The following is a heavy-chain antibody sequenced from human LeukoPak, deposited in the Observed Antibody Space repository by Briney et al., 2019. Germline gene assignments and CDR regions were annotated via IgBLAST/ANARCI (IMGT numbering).Heavy chain of an antibody. J-gene: IGHJ3*02. CDR3: ARGRRYFDWPHQHDAFDI. CDR1: GGSFSGYY. Sequence: SETLSLTCAVYGGSFSGYYWSWIRQPPGKGLEWIGEINHGESTNYNPSLKSRVTISVDTSKNQFSLKLRSVTAADTAVYYCARGRRYFDWPHQHDAFDIWGQGTMVTVSS. D-gene: IGHD3-9*01. CDR2: INHGEST. V-gene: IGHV4-34*01.